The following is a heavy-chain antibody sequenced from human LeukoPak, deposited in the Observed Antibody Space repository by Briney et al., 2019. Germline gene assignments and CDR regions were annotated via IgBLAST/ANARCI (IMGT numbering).Heavy chain of an antibody. V-gene: IGHV4-34*01. Sequence: SDTLSLTCAVSGGSFSNYYWSWLRQPPGKGLEWIGEIHPYGFTNFNPSPKSRLSISVDTSKNQFYLKLTSVTAADTAVYYCSRGSDESKTGDSWGQGSLVTVSS. CDR3: SRGSDESKTGDS. J-gene: IGHJ4*02. D-gene: IGHD3-9*01. CDR2: IHPYGFT. CDR1: GGSFSNYY.